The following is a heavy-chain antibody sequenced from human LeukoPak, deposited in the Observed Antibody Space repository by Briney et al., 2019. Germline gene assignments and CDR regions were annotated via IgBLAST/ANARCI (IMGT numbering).Heavy chain of an antibody. V-gene: IGHV4-4*07. Sequence: PSETLSLTCTVSGGSISSYYWSWIRQPAGKGLEWIGRIYTSGSTNYNPSLKSRVTMSVDTSKNQFSLKLSSVTAADTAVYYCARDHYDYVWGSYRDKYYFDYWGQGTLVTVSS. CDR2: IYTSGST. CDR3: ARDHYDYVWGSYRDKYYFDY. D-gene: IGHD3-16*02. CDR1: GGSISSYY. J-gene: IGHJ4*02.